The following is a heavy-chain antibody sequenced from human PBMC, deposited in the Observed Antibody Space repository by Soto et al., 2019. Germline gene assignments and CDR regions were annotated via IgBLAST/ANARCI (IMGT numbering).Heavy chain of an antibody. J-gene: IGHJ5*02. D-gene: IGHD1-7*01. CDR1: GGSISSYY. CDR3: ARGLSELPRPTRNWFAP. Sequence: SVTLSRTLSLSGGSISSYYLRWIRQPAGKGLEWIGRIYTSGSTNYNPSLKSRVTMSVDTSKNQFSLKLSSVTAADTAVYYCARGLSELPRPTRNWFAPWGQRTLVTVS. CDR2: IYTSGST. V-gene: IGHV4-4*07.